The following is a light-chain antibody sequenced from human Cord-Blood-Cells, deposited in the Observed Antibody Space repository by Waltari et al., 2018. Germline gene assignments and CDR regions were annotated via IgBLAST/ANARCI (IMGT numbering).Light chain of an antibody. CDR1: SSDVGSYNL. Sequence: QSALTQPASVSGSPGQSITISCTGTSSDVGSYNLVSWYQQHPGKAPKLMSYEGSERPSGVSNRFSGSKSGNTASLTISGLQAEDEADYYCCSYAGSSTYVFGTGTKVTVL. CDR2: EGS. V-gene: IGLV2-23*01. J-gene: IGLJ1*01. CDR3: CSYAGSSTYV.